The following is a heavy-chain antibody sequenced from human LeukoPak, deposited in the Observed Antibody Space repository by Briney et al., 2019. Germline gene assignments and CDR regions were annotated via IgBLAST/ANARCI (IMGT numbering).Heavy chain of an antibody. V-gene: IGHV3-48*01. D-gene: IGHD3-22*01. J-gene: IGHJ4*02. CDR2: ISSSSTTI. CDR3: ARVLHKRNYDSSVYYGY. CDR1: GFTFSTYG. Sequence: PGGSLRLSCAASGFTFSTYGMYWVRQAPGKGLEWVSYISSSSTTIYYADSVKGRFTISRDNAKNSLYLQMNSLRAEDTAVYYCARVLHKRNYDSSVYYGYWGQGTLVTVSS.